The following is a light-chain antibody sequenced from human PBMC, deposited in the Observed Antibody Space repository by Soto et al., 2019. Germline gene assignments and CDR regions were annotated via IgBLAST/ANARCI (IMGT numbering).Light chain of an antibody. CDR1: QSVSSN. Sequence: EIVMTQSPATLSVSPGEGVTLSCRASQSVSSNLAWYQQRPGQAPRLLIYGASTRATGIPARFSGSGSGTDFTLTISRLEPEDSAVYYCQQYDRSPWTFGQGTKVDIK. V-gene: IGKV3-15*01. J-gene: IGKJ1*01. CDR2: GAS. CDR3: QQYDRSPWT.